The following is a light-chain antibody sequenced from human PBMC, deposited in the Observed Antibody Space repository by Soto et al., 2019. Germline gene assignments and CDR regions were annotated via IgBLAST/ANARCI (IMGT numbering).Light chain of an antibody. Sequence: QSALTQPASVSGSPGQSITISCTGTSSDVGGYHYVSWYQQHPGKAPKLMIYDVSNRPSWVSNRFSGSTSGNTASLTISGLPAEEEADYYCSSYTSSSTLAYVFGTGTKLTVL. V-gene: IGLV2-14*01. J-gene: IGLJ1*01. CDR2: DVS. CDR3: SSYTSSSTLAYV. CDR1: SSDVGGYHY.